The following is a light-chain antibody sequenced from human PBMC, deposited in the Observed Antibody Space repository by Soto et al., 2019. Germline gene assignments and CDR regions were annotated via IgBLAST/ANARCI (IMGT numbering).Light chain of an antibody. V-gene: IGKV1-39*01. Sequence: KQSPSVVSASGRDRVTISCRASQGISSNLAWYQQKPGQAPRLLIYGASSWPTGVPARFSGSGSGTDFTLTISSLQPEDFAIYYCQDTDSMLWTFAQGTKVDIK. CDR2: GAS. CDR1: QGISSN. CDR3: QDTDSMLWT. J-gene: IGKJ1*01.